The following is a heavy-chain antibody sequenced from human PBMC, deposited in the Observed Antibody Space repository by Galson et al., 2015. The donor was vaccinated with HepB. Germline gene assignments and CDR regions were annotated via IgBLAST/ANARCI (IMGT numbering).Heavy chain of an antibody. CDR3: ARVYYDSSGYCCGYFDY. CDR1: GFTFSRYA. CDR2: ISYDGSNK. V-gene: IGHV3-30-3*01. Sequence: SLRLSCAASGFTFSRYAMHWVRQAPGKGLEWVAVISYDGSNKYYADSVKGRVTSARDNSKNTLYLQMNSLRPEDTAEYYCARVYYDSSGYCCGYFDYWGQGTQVTVSS. D-gene: IGHD3-22*01. J-gene: IGHJ4*02.